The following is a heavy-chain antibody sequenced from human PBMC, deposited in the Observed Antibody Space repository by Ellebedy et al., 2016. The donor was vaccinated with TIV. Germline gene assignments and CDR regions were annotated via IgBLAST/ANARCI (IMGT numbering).Heavy chain of an antibody. D-gene: IGHD3/OR15-3a*01. Sequence: PGGSLRLSCTGSGFTLGDYAMSWFRQAPGKGLGWVGFIRSKAYGGTTESAASVKGRFPISRDDSKSSAYRKMNSIKSEETTVYYCSRDLNWEAWFDPWGQGTLVTVSS. CDR2: IRSKAYGGTT. V-gene: IGHV3-49*03. CDR1: GFTLGDYA. CDR3: SRDLNWEAWFDP. J-gene: IGHJ5*02.